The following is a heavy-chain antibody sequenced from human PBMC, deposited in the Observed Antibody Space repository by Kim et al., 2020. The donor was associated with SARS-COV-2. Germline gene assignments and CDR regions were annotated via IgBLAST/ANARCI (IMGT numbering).Heavy chain of an antibody. CDR2: IWYDGSKK. D-gene: IGHD3-10*01. CDR3: ARVMASYLDY. Sequence: GGSLRLSCAASGFTFSSNGMHWVRQAPGKGLEWVAVIWYDGSKKDYADSVKGRFTVSRDNSKNMLYLQMNNLRPEDTAVYYCARVMASYLDYWGQGTLVTVSS. CDR1: GFTFSSNG. J-gene: IGHJ4*02. V-gene: IGHV3-33*01.